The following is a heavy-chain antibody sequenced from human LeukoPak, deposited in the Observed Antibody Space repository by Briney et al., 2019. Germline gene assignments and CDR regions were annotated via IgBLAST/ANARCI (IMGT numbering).Heavy chain of an antibody. V-gene: IGHV3-33*01. J-gene: IGHJ4*02. Sequence: GGSLRLSCAASGFTFSSYGMHWVRQAPGTGLERVAVIWYDGSNKYYADSVKGRFTISRDKSKSTLYLQMNSLRAEDTAVYYCARGGAAAGNPHFDYWGQGTLVTVSS. D-gene: IGHD6-13*01. CDR3: ARGGAAAGNPHFDY. CDR1: GFTFSSYG. CDR2: IWYDGSNK.